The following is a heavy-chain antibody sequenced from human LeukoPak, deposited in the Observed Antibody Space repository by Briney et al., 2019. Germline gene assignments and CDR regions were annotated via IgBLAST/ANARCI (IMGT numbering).Heavy chain of an antibody. CDR2: IRYDGGNK. J-gene: IGHJ4*02. CDR1: GFTFSSYG. D-gene: IGHD3-10*01. CDR3: ATLDYYGSGSYRWGFDY. V-gene: IGHV3-30*02. Sequence: GGSLRLSCAAAGFTFSSYGMHWVRQAPGKGLEWVAFIRYDGGNKYYADSVKGRFTISRDNSKNTLYLQMNSLRAEDTAVYYCATLDYYGSGSYRWGFDYWGQGTLVTVSS.